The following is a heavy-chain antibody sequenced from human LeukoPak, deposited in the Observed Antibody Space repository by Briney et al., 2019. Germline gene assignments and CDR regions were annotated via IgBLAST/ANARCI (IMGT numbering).Heavy chain of an antibody. D-gene: IGHD1-14*01. CDR3: ARQKIGNYFDY. CDR2: IYYSGST. CDR1: GGSTSSSSYY. V-gene: IGHV4-39*01. J-gene: IGHJ4*02. Sequence: PSETLSLTCTVSGGSTSSSSYYWGWIRQPPGKGLEWIGSIYYSGSTYYNPSLKSRVTISVYTSKNQFSLKLSSVTAADTAVYCCARQKIGNYFDYWGQGTLVTVSS.